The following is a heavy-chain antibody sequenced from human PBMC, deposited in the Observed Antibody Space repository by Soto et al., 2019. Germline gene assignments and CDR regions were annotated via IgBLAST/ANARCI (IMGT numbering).Heavy chain of an antibody. CDR2: IKSKTDGGTT. V-gene: IGHV3-15*01. J-gene: IGHJ6*02. CDR1: GFSITNAW. D-gene: IGHD2-2*01. CDR3: AKDLAPTRCISTTCYEYYYFGMDV. Sequence: GGSLRLSCAASGFSITNAWMTWVRQPPGKGLEWVGRIKSKTDGGTTDYVAPVKGRFTISRDDSKNTLYLQMNSLRAEDTAVYYCAKDLAPTRCISTTCYEYYYFGMDVWGQGTTVTVSS.